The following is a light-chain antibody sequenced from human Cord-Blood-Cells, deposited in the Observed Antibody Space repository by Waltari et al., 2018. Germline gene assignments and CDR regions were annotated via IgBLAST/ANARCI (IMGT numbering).Light chain of an antibody. Sequence: DIVMTQSPDSLAVSLGERATINCKSSQSGLYSSNNKNNLAWYQQKPGQPPKLLIYWASTREAGVPDRFSGSGSGTDFTLNINSLQAEDVAVYYCQQYYSTPWTFGQGTKVEIK. CDR2: WAS. V-gene: IGKV4-1*01. CDR1: QSGLYSSNNKNN. J-gene: IGKJ1*01. CDR3: QQYYSTPWT.